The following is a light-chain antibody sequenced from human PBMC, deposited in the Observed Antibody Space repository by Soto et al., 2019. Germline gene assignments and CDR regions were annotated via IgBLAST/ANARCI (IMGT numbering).Light chain of an antibody. V-gene: IGKV3-20*01. CDR3: QQYGSSPTT. CDR1: QSVSSSY. J-gene: IGKJ1*01. Sequence: ESVLTQSPGTLSLSPGERATLSCRASQSVSSSYLAWYQQKPGQAPRLLIYGASSRATGIPDRFSGSGSGTDFTLTISTLEPEDIVVYYCQQYGSSPTTFGQGTKGE. CDR2: GAS.